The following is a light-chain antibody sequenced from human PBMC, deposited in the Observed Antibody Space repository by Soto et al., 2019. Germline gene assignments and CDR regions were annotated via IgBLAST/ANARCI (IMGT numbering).Light chain of an antibody. CDR2: DVR. CDR1: SSDVGSYHL. CDR3: CSYAGITTHV. V-gene: IGLV2-23*02. Sequence: QSALAQPASVSGSPGQSITISCTGTSSDVGSYHLVSWYQQHPGKAPRLMIYDVRKRPSGVSNRFSGSKSGNTASLTISGLQAEDEADYYCCSYAGITTHVFGTGPKVTVL. J-gene: IGLJ1*01.